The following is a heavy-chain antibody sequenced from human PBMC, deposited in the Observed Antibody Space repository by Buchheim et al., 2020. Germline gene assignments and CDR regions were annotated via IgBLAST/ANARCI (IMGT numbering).Heavy chain of an antibody. CDR3: SNWGRSGWYPND. CDR2: IFSGGST. CDR1: GFTFSSYA. D-gene: IGHD6-19*01. V-gene: IGHV3-66*01. Sequence: VQLVESGGGVVQPGRSLRLSCAASGFTFSSYAMHWVRQAPGKGLEWVSIIFSGGSTYYADYVRGRFTISRDKSKNTLHLQMHNLRVEDTAVYYFSNWGRSGWYPNDWGQGTL. J-gene: IGHJ1*01.